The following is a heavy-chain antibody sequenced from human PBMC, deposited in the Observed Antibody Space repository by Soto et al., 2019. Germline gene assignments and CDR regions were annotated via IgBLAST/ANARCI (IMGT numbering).Heavy chain of an antibody. CDR1: GFTFSSYW. V-gene: IGHV3-7*01. Sequence: EVQLVESGGGLVQPGGSLRLSCAASGFTFSSYWMSWVRQAPGKGLDWVANIKQDGSEKYYVDSVKGRFTISRDNAKNSLYRQMNSLRAEDTAVYYCARRQFGYCSGGSCYNFDYWGQGTLVTVSS. J-gene: IGHJ4*02. CDR3: ARRQFGYCSGGSCYNFDY. D-gene: IGHD2-15*01. CDR2: IKQDGSEK.